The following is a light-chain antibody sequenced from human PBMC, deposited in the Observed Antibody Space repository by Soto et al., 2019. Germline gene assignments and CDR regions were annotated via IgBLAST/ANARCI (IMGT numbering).Light chain of an antibody. J-gene: IGKJ4*01. CDR1: QSISNDH. V-gene: IGKV3-20*01. CDR2: GTS. CDR3: QYYGSSVT. Sequence: EIVVTQSPGTLSLSPGERATLSCRASQSISNDHLAWYQQKPGQAPRLLIYGTSNRATGGIADRFSGSGSGTDFTLTIGRLEPEDFAVYYCQYYGSSVTFAGGTKVEIK.